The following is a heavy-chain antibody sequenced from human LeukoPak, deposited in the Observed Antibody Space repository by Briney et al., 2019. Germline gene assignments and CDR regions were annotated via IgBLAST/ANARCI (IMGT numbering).Heavy chain of an antibody. CDR1: GFTFSSYG. CDR2: IWYDGSNK. D-gene: IGHD6-19*01. Sequence: GRSLRLSCAASGFTFSSYGMHWVRQAPGKGLEWVAVIWYDGSNKYYADSVKGRFTISRDNSKNTLYLQMNSLRAEDTAVYYCARDLYEQWLVRYYFDYWGQGTLVTVSS. CDR3: ARDLYEQWLVRYYFDY. J-gene: IGHJ4*02. V-gene: IGHV3-33*01.